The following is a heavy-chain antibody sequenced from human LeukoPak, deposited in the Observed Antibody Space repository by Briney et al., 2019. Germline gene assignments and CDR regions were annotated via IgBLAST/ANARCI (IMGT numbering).Heavy chain of an antibody. Sequence: GASVKVSCKTSGYTFTAYFMYWLRQAPGQGLESMGWINPNSGATGYTQNFQGRVTMTRDTSVSTIYMELSRLRSDDTAVYYCAMYFYGSGSLNWIDPWGQGTLVTVSS. V-gene: IGHV1-2*02. CDR3: AMYFYGSGSLNWIDP. CDR1: GYTFTAYF. J-gene: IGHJ5*02. D-gene: IGHD3-10*01. CDR2: INPNSGAT.